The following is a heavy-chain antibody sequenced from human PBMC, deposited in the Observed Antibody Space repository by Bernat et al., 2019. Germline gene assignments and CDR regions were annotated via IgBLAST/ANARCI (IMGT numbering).Heavy chain of an antibody. D-gene: IGHD5-18*01. J-gene: IGHJ2*01. V-gene: IGHV4-39*01. CDR1: GGSISTSGYY. CDR2: VYYSGTT. Sequence: QLQLQESGPGLAKPSETLSLTCTVSGGSISTSGYYWAWIRQSPGKGLEWIESVYYSGTTYYKPSLKSRVTFSVDTSKNRFSLKLRSVAAADTSVYYCARQAFSYGPDNNWYFDLWGRGTLVTVSS. CDR3: ARQAFSYGPDNNWYFDL.